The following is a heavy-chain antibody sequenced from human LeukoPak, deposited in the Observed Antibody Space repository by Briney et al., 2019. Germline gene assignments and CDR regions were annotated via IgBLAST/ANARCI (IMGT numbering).Heavy chain of an antibody. CDR3: AKDWGY. V-gene: IGHV3-23*01. CDR1: GFTLSNNA. D-gene: IGHD7-27*01. Sequence: GGSLRLSCAASGFTLSNNAMRWVREAPGKGLEWVSAVSGSGGATYYADSVKGRFTISRDNSKNTLYLQMNSLTAEDTAVYYCAKDWGYWGQGTLVTVSS. J-gene: IGHJ4*02. CDR2: VSGSGGAT.